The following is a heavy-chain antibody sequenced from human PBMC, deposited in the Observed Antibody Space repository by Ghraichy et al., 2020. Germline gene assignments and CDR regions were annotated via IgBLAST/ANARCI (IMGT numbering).Heavy chain of an antibody. D-gene: IGHD3-10*01. V-gene: IGHV4-34*01. J-gene: IGHJ1*01. CDR1: GGSFSGYY. CDR2: INHSGST. Sequence: SETLSLTCAVYGGSFSGYYWSWIRQPPGKGLEWIGEINHSGSTNYNPSLKSRVTISVDTSKNQFSLKLSSVTAADTAVYYCARGPLNRRITMVRGVPSPEYFQHWGQGTLVTVSS. CDR3: ARGPLNRRITMVRGVPSPEYFQH.